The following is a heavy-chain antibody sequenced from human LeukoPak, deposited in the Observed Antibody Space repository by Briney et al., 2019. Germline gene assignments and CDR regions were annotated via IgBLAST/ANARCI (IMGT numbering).Heavy chain of an antibody. D-gene: IGHD4-17*01. Sequence: SETLSLTCTVSGDSVSGYHWSWIRQPAGRGLEWVGHFYTRGTNNYNPSLKSRVSMSVDTSKNQFSLRLSSVTAADTAVYYCARDRTGDWYFDLWGRGTLVTVSS. CDR1: GDSVSGYH. V-gene: IGHV4-4*07. CDR3: ARDRTGDWYFDL. J-gene: IGHJ2*01. CDR2: FYTRGTN.